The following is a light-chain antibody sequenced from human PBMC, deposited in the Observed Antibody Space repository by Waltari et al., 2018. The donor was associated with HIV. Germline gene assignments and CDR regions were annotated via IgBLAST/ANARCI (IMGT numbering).Light chain of an antibody. CDR3: SSYTSSSLVV. CDR1: RSDVGGYNY. CDR2: EVS. J-gene: IGLJ2*01. V-gene: IGLV2-14*01. Sequence: QSALTQPASVSGSPGQSITISCTGTRSDVGGYNYVTWYQQNPGKAPQLLIYEVSNRPSGVSNRFSGSKSGNTASLTISGLQAEDEADYYCSSYTSSSLVVFGGGTKLTVL.